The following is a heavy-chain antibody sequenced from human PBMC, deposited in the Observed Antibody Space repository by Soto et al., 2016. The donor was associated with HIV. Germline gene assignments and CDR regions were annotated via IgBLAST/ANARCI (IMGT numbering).Heavy chain of an antibody. CDR3: ARGIEWLRPNAPFDI. CDR1: GYTFTGYY. J-gene: IGHJ3*02. Sequence: QVQLVQSGAEVKKPGASVKVSCKASGYTFTGYYIHWVRQAPGQGLEWMGWINPNRGGTDYAQNFQGRVTMTRDTSISTAYMELNSLRSDDTAIYYCARGIEWLRPNAPFDIWGQGTMVTVSS. D-gene: IGHD5-12*01. CDR2: INPNRGGT. V-gene: IGHV1-2*02.